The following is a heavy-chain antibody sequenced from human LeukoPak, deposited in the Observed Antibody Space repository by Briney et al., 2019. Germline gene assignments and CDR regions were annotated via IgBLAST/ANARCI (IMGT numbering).Heavy chain of an antibody. J-gene: IGHJ4*02. CDR1: GFNFSSYA. D-gene: IGHD2-15*01. V-gene: IGHV3-23*01. CDR3: AKDGRGSWPLDFDY. CDR2: ISGGGGST. Sequence: GGSLRLSRAASGFNFSSYAMSWVRQPPGKGLEWVSAISGGGGSTYYADSVEGRFTISRDNSKNTLYLQMNSLRAEDTAVYYCAKDGRGSWPLDFDYWGQGTLVTVSS.